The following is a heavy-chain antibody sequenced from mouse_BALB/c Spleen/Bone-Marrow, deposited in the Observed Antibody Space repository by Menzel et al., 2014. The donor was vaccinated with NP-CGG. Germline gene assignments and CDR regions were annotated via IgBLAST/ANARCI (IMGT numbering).Heavy chain of an antibody. D-gene: IGHD2-3*01. Sequence: VQGVESGPGLVAPSQSLSITCTVSGFSLTSYSVDWVRQPPGKGLEWLGVIWAGGSTNYNSALMSRLSISKDNSKSQVFLKMSSLQTDDTAMFYCARDDDSYAMDYWGQGTSVTVSS. V-gene: IGHV2-9*02. CDR3: ARDDDSYAMDY. J-gene: IGHJ4*01. CDR2: IWAGGST. CDR1: GFSLTSYS.